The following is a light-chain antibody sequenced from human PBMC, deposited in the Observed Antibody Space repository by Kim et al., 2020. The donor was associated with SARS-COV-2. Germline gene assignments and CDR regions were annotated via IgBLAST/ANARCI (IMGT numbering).Light chain of an antibody. Sequence: FSPGERATLSGRARHSVSSYLAWHHQKPGQALRLLIYDASNSATGIPARFSGSGSGTDFTLTISSLEPEDFAVYYCQQSSNWPLTFGGGTKLEIK. V-gene: IGKV3-11*01. CDR2: DAS. CDR1: HSVSSY. CDR3: QQSSNWPLT. J-gene: IGKJ4*01.